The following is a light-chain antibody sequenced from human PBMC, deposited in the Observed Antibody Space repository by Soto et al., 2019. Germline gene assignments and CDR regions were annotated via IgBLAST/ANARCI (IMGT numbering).Light chain of an antibody. V-gene: IGKV3-20*01. CDR1: ESVVSSY. CDR2: DAS. Sequence: EIVLTQSPGTLSLSPGERATLSCRATESVVSSYLAWYQLKPGQAPRLLIYDASSRASGVPDRFTGGGSGTDFVLTISRVEPEDFAVYYCQQYGRSPFTFGQGTKLQIK. J-gene: IGKJ2*01. CDR3: QQYGRSPFT.